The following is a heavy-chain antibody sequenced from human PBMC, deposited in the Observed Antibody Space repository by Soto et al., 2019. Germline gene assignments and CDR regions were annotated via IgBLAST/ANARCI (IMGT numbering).Heavy chain of an antibody. CDR3: ARDITYDSSGYYSDEHFDY. D-gene: IGHD3-22*01. V-gene: IGHV1-46*01. J-gene: IGHJ4*02. Sequence: ASVKVSCKASGYTFTSYYMHWVRQAPGQGLEWMGIINPSGGSTSYAQKFQGRVTITRDTSTSTVYMELSSLRSEDTAVYYCARDITYDSSGYYSDEHFDYWGQGTLVTVSS. CDR1: GYTFTSYY. CDR2: INPSGGST.